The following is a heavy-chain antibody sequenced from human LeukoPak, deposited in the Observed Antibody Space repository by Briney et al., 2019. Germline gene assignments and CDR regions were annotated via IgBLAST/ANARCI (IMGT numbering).Heavy chain of an antibody. D-gene: IGHD6-13*01. V-gene: IGHV3-23*01. CDR2: ISGSGGST. Sequence: PGGSLRLSCAASGFTFSSHAMNWVRQAPGKGLEWVSVISGSGGSTRYADSVKGRLTISRDNSKNMLYLQMNSLRAEDTAVYYCAKVGPIEQQLARIDYWGQGTLVIVSS. J-gene: IGHJ4*02. CDR1: GFTFSSHA. CDR3: AKVGPIEQQLARIDY.